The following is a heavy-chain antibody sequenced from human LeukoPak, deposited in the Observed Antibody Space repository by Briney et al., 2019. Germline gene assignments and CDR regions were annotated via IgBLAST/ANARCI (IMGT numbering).Heavy chain of an antibody. CDR1: GFTFSRYA. CDR3: AREAIIMEGWFDP. D-gene: IGHD2-8*01. V-gene: IGHV3-30-3*01. CDR2: ILYDGSDK. Sequence: GGSLRLSCVASGFTFSRYAMHWVRQPPGKGPEWVAVILYDGSDKFYADSVKGRFTISRDNSKNTVFMQMNSLRAEDTALYYCAREAIIMEGWFDPWGRGTLVTVSS. J-gene: IGHJ5*02.